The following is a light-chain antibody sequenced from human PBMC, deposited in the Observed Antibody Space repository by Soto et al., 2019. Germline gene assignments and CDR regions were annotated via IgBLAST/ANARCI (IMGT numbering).Light chain of an antibody. CDR2: GAS. CDR3: QQYHNWPYT. V-gene: IGKV3-15*01. Sequence: EIVMTQSPATLSVSPGERATLSCTASQSVSTNFAWYQQKPGQAPRLLIYGASTRATDIPARFSGSGSGTEFTLTISSLQSEDFAVYHCQQYHNWPYTFGQGTRLEIK. CDR1: QSVSTN. J-gene: IGKJ2*01.